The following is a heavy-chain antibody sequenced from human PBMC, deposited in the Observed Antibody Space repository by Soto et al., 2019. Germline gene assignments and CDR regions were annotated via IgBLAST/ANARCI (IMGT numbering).Heavy chain of an antibody. Sequence: ASVKVSCKASGYTFTSYAMHWVRQAPGQRLEWMGWINTGNGNTKYSQKFQGRVTITRDTSASTAYMDLSSLRSEDTAVYYCARDDGGYYDILTGYYSDSWFDPWGQGTLVTVSS. CDR2: INTGNGNT. CDR1: GYTFTSYA. J-gene: IGHJ5*02. V-gene: IGHV1-3*04. D-gene: IGHD3-9*01. CDR3: ARDDGGYYDILTGYYSDSWFDP.